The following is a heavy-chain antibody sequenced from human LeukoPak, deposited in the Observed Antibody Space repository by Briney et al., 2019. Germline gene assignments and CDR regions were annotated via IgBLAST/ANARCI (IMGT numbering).Heavy chain of an antibody. CDR3: ATLNYYVDAFDI. D-gene: IGHD3-10*02. CDR1: GGSIISSAYY. J-gene: IGHJ3*02. CDR2: IYYSGST. Sequence: PSQTLSLTCTVSGGSIISSAYYWSWIRQPPGKGLEWIGYIYYSGSTYYNPSLKSRVTISVDTSKNQFSLKLSSVTAADTAVYYCATLNYYVDAFDIWGQGTMVTVSS. V-gene: IGHV4-30-4*08.